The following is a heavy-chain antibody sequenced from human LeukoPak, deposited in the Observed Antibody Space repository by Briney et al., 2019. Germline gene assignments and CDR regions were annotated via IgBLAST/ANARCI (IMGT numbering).Heavy chain of an antibody. J-gene: IGHJ5*02. CDR3: ARAVLATKSEHWFDP. D-gene: IGHD2-8*01. CDR1: GGSISSGSYY. CDR2: IYTSGST. Sequence: SETLSLTCTVSGGSISSGSYYWSWIRQPAGKGLEWIGRIYTSGSTNYNPSLKSRVTISVDTSKNQFSLKLSSVTAADTAMYYCARAVLATKSEHWFDPWGQGILVTVSS. V-gene: IGHV4-61*02.